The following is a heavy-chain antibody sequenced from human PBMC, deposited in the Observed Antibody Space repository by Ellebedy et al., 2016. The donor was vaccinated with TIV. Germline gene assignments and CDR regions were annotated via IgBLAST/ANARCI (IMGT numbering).Heavy chain of an antibody. CDR2: IIPIFGTA. Sequence: SVKVSCXASGGTFSSYAISWVRQAPGQGLEWMGGIIPIFGTANYAQKFQGRVTITADESASTAYMELSSLRSEDTAVYYCARDEWVVAATLYGMDVWGQGTTVTVSS. D-gene: IGHD2-15*01. CDR3: ARDEWVVAATLYGMDV. J-gene: IGHJ6*02. CDR1: GGTFSSYA. V-gene: IGHV1-69*13.